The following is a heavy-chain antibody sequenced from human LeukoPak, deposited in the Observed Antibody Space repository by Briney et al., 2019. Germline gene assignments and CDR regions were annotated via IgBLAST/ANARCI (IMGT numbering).Heavy chain of an antibody. J-gene: IGHJ3*02. V-gene: IGHV4-30-2*01. CDR2: IYHSGST. CDR3: ARDEFGEFWGEKYYYGSGSAFDI. D-gene: IGHD3-10*01. CDR1: GGSISSGGYY. Sequence: ASQTLSLTCTVSGGSISSGGYYWSWIRQPPGKGLEWIGYIYHSGSTYYNPSLKSRVTISVDTSKNQFSLKLSSVTAADTAVYYCARDEFGEFWGEKYYYGSGSAFDIWGQGTMVTVSS.